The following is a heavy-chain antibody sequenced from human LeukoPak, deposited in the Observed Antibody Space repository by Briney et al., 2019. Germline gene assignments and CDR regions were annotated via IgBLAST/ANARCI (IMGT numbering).Heavy chain of an antibody. Sequence: GASVEVSCKASGGTFSSYAISWVRQAPGQGLEWMGRIIPIFGTANYAQKFQGRVTITTDESTSTAYMELSSLRSEDTAVYYCARELIVGAVDYWGQGTLVTVSS. CDR1: GGTFSSYA. CDR3: ARELIVGAVDY. V-gene: IGHV1-69*05. J-gene: IGHJ4*02. D-gene: IGHD1-26*01. CDR2: IIPIFGTA.